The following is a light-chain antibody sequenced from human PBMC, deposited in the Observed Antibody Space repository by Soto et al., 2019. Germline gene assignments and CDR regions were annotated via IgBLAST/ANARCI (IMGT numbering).Light chain of an antibody. Sequence: AIQLTQSPSSLSASVGDRVTITCRESQGIRSALGWYQQKPGKVPKLLSYAASTLQSGVPSRFSGSGFGTEFTLTINSLQTEDFATYYCLLDYAYFWAFGQGTKVEVK. CDR1: QGIRSA. CDR3: LLDYAYFWA. J-gene: IGKJ1*01. V-gene: IGKV1-6*01. CDR2: AAS.